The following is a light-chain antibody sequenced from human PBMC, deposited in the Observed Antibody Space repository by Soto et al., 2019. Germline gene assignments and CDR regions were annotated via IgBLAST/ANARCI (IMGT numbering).Light chain of an antibody. CDR1: QSIRYY. J-gene: IGKJ5*01. V-gene: IGKV1-39*01. CDR3: QQSHSTAIT. Sequence: DIQMTQSPSSLSASVGDRVSITCRASQSIRYYLNWYQQKPGKAPKLLINAASILQSGVPSRFSGSGSGTDFTLTISSLQPEDSAPSYGQQSHSTAITFGQEIRLE. CDR2: AAS.